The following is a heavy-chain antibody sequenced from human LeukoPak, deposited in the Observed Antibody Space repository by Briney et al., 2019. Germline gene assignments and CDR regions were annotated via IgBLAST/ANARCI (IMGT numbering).Heavy chain of an antibody. D-gene: IGHD3/OR15-3a*01. CDR1: GGTFSIYA. CDR3: AREGTGYPDY. V-gene: IGHV1-69*06. J-gene: IGHJ4*02. CDR2: IIPIFGTA. Sequence: ASVKVSFKASGGTFSIYAISWVRQAPGQGLEWMGGIIPIFGTANYAQKFQGRVTITADKSTSTAYMELSSLRSEDTAVYYCAREGTGYPDYWGQGTLVTVSS.